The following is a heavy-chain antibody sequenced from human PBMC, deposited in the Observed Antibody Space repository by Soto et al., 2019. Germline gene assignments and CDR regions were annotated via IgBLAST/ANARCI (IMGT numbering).Heavy chain of an antibody. CDR1: GFTFSSYA. J-gene: IGHJ3*02. V-gene: IGHV3-23*01. Sequence: GGSLRLSCAASGFTFSSYAMSWVRQAPGKGLEWVSAISGSGGSTYYADYVKGRFTISRDNSKNTLYLQMNSLRAEDTAVYYCAKDRPLAYCGGDCLETYDAFDIWGQGTMVTVSS. CDR2: ISGSGGST. D-gene: IGHD2-21*02. CDR3: AKDRPLAYCGGDCLETYDAFDI.